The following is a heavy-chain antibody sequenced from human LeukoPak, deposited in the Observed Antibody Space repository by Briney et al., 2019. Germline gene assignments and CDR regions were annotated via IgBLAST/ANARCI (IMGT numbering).Heavy chain of an antibody. CDR2: IKSETDGGTT. CDR3: TTCYRVALSATTGGWFDP. D-gene: IGHD3-3*02. J-gene: IGHJ5*02. Sequence: GGSLRLSCVASGFTFTNAWMTSVRQAPGKGLEWVGRIKSETDGGTTDFAAPMKDRFSMSRDDSRNTVYLQMYSLKNENTAGYYCTTCYRVALSATTGGWFDPWGQGTLVTVSS. V-gene: IGHV3-15*01. CDR1: GFTFTNAW.